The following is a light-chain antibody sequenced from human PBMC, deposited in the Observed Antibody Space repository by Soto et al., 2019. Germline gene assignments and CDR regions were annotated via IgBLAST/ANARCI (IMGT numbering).Light chain of an antibody. CDR2: STN. J-gene: IGLJ3*02. CDR3: LIQSGGIWV. Sequence: QAVVTQEPSLTVSPGGAVTLTCASSTGPVTSGYFPNWLQQKPGRAPRSLLYSTNNKHSWTPARFSGSLLGGKAALTLSDVQPEDEADYYCLIQSGGIWVFGGGTKLTVL. CDR1: TGPVTSGYF. V-gene: IGLV7-43*01.